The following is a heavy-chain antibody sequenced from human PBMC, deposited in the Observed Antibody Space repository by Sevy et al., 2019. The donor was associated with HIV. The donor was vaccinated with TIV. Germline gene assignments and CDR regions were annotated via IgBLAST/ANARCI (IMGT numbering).Heavy chain of an antibody. Sequence: GGSLRLSCAASGFTFSSYSMNWVRQAPGKGLEWVSYINSSSSTIYYADSVKGRFTISRDNAKNSLYLQMNSLRDEETAVYYCAKVYGDYLRSFLSDYYYYGMDVWGQGTTVTVSS. J-gene: IGHJ6*02. D-gene: IGHD4-17*01. CDR2: INSSSSTI. CDR1: GFTFSSYS. V-gene: IGHV3-48*02. CDR3: AKVYGDYLRSFLSDYYYYGMDV.